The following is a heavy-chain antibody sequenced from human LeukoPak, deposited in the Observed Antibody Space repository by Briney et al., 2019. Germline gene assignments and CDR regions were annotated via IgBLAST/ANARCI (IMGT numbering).Heavy chain of an antibody. J-gene: IGHJ4*02. CDR3: ARMPGGGSGYDLDY. V-gene: IGHV3-43*01. CDR2: ISWDGGST. CDR1: GFTFDDYT. Sequence: GGSLRLSCAASGFTFDDYTMHWVRQAPGKGLEWVSLISWDGGSTYYADSVKGRFTISRDNSKNSLYLQMNSLRTEDTALYYCARMPGGGSGYDLDYWGQGTLVTVSS. D-gene: IGHD3-22*01.